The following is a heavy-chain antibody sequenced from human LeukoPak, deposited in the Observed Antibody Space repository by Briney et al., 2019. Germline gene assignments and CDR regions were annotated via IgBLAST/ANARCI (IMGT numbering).Heavy chain of an antibody. J-gene: IGHJ4*02. V-gene: IGHV3-9*01. CDR2: ISWNSGSI. D-gene: IGHD6-13*01. CDR3: AKRSGTAAGLSFDY. CDR1: GFTFDDYA. Sequence: PGRSLRLSCAASGFTFDDYAMHWVRQAPGKGLEWVSGISWNSGSIGYADSVKGRFTISRDNAKNSLYLQMNSLRAEDTALYYCAKRSGTAAGLSFDYWGQGTLVTVSS.